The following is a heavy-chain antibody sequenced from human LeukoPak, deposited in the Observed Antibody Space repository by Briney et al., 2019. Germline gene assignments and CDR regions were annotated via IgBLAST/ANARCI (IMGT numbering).Heavy chain of an antibody. J-gene: IGHJ4*02. CDR3: ARQTTYRNSYYFDY. CDR1: GSSFTSYW. V-gene: IGHV5-51*01. CDR2: IYPGDSDT. Sequence: GASLKISCKGSGSSFTSYWIGWVRQMPGKGLEWMGIIYPGDSDTRYSPSFQGQVTISADKSISTAYLQWSSLKASDTAMYYCARQTTYRNSYYFDYWGQGTLVTVSS. D-gene: IGHD4-23*01.